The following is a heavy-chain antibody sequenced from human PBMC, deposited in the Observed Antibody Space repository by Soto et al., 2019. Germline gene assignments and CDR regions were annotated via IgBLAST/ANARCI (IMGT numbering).Heavy chain of an antibody. Sequence: SETLSLTCTVSGGSISSSRYYWGWIRQPLGKGLEWIGSIYYSGSTYYNPSLNSRVTISVDTSKNQFSLKLGFVIAPDKAVYYCARPIWFGEFTTTLNWFDPRGPGTLVTVDS. V-gene: IGHV4-39*01. CDR1: GGSISSSRYY. CDR2: IYYSGST. J-gene: IGHJ5*02. CDR3: ARPIWFGEFTTTLNWFDP. D-gene: IGHD3-10*01.